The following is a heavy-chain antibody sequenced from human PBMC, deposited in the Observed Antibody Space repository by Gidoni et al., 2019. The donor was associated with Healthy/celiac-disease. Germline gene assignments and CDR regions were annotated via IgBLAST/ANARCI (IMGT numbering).Heavy chain of an antibody. J-gene: IGHJ6*02. Sequence: QVQLQQWGAGLLKPSETLSLTCAVYGGSFSGYYWSWIRQPPGKGLEWIGELNHSGSTNYNPSLKSRVTISVDTSKNQFSLKLSSVTAADTAVYYCASSSVVITIRKTRGGRVDVWGQGTTVTVSS. V-gene: IGHV4-34*01. CDR1: GGSFSGYY. CDR2: LNHSGST. D-gene: IGHD3-22*01. CDR3: ASSSVVITIRKTRGGRVDV.